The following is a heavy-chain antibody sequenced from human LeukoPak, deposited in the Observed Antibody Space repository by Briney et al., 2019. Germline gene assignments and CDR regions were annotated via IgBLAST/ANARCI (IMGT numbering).Heavy chain of an antibody. D-gene: IGHD2-2*01. J-gene: IGHJ6*02. CDR3: AKGTLGLGDILVVPAAISSYYYGMDV. CDR1: GFTFSSYG. V-gene: IGHV3-23*01. CDR2: ISGSGGST. Sequence: GRSLRLSCAASGFTFSSYGMHWVRQAPGKGLEWVSAISGSGGSTYYADSVKGRFTISRDNSKNTLYLQMNSLRAEDTAVYYCAKGTLGLGDILVVPAAISSYYYGMDVWGQGTTVTVSS.